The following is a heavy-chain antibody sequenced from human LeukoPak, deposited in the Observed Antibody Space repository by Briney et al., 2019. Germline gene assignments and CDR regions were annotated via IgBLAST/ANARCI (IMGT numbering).Heavy chain of an antibody. CDR3: ARGESYYDFWSGYYHNWFDP. V-gene: IGHV4-4*07. D-gene: IGHD3-3*01. CDR2: IYTSGST. J-gene: IGHJ5*02. CDR1: GGSISSYY. Sequence: SETLSLTCTVSGGSISSYYWSWIRQPAGKGLEWIGRIYTSGSTNYNPSLKSRVTISVDTSKNQFSLKLSSVTAADTAVYYCARGESYYDFWSGYYHNWFDPWGQGTLVTVSS.